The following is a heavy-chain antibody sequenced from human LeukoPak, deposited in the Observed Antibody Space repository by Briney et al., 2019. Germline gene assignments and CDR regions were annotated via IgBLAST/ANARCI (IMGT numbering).Heavy chain of an antibody. V-gene: IGHV4-4*07. D-gene: IGHD2-2*01. CDR2: IYTSGST. CDR3: ARSSIVVVPAATGYYMDV. Sequence: SETLSLTCTVSGDSISGYFWSWIRQPAGKGLEWIGRIYTSGSTNYNPSLKSRVTMSVDTSKNQFSLKLSSVTAADTAVYYCARSSIVVVPAATGYYMDVWGKGTTVTVSS. CDR1: GDSISGYF. J-gene: IGHJ6*03.